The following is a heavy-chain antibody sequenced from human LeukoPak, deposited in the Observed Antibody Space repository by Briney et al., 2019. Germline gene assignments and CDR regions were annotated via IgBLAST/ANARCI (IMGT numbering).Heavy chain of an antibody. V-gene: IGHV4-59*01. J-gene: IGHJ4*02. CDR2: IYYSGST. Sequence: PSETLSLTCTVSGGSISSYYWSWIRQPPGKGLEWIGYIYYSGSTNYNPSLKSRVTISVDTSKNQFSLKLSSVTAADTAVYYCASSVLRYFDWSVFDYWGQGTLVTVSS. CDR1: GGSISSYY. D-gene: IGHD3-9*01. CDR3: ASSVLRYFDWSVFDY.